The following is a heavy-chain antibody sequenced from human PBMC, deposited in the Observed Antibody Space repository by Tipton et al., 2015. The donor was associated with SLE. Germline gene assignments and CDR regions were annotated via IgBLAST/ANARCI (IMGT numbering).Heavy chain of an antibody. CDR1: GASVSSGANY. J-gene: IGHJ6*03. V-gene: IGHV4-31*03. CDR3: ERNAGSYSSSMGYYHYYFMDV. Sequence: TLSLTCTVSGASVSSGANYWTWIRQFPGRGLEWIGYMYFGDNTYFNPSLKSRASMSVDTSKNQFSLKLTSVTAADTAMYYCERNAGSYSSSMGYYHYYFMDVWCKGTTVTVSS. D-gene: IGHD6-6*01. CDR2: MYFGDNT.